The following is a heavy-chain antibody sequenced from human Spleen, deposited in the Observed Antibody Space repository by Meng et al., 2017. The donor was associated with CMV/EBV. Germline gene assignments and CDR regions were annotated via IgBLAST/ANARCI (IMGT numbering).Heavy chain of an antibody. CDR2: IPYDGTKK. D-gene: IGHD2-2*01. V-gene: IGHV3-30*02. J-gene: IGHJ6*02. CDR1: GFNFRIYG. CDR3: AKESVVVPAARHFYYGMDV. Sequence: GGSLRLSCAASGFNFRIYGMHWVRQLPGKGLEWVSFIPYDGTKKYYADSVKGRFTISRDNSKNTVYLQMNSLRAEDTALYRCAKESVVVPAARHFYYGMDVWGQGTTVTVSS.